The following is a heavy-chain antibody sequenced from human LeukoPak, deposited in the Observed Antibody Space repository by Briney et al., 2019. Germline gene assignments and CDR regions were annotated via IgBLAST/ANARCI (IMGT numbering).Heavy chain of an antibody. D-gene: IGHD6-13*01. V-gene: IGHV3-20*04. CDR1: GFTFDDYG. J-gene: IGHJ6*02. CDR3: ARDYWQQLALGYYYGMDV. Sequence: SGGSLRLSCAASGFTFDDYGMSWVRQAPGKGLEWVSGINWSGDSTGYADSVKGRFAISRDNAKNSLYLQMNSLRAEDTALYYCARDYWQQLALGYYYGMDVWGQGTTVTVSS. CDR2: INWSGDST.